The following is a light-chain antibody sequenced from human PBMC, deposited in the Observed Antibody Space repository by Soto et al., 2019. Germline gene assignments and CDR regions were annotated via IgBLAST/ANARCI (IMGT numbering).Light chain of an antibody. J-gene: IGLJ1*01. CDR3: SSYTTTSTYV. CDR2: EVS. V-gene: IGLV2-14*01. CDR1: TADIGGYNY. Sequence: QSALNQPASVSGTAGQSMTSSCTCPTADIGGYNYVSWYQQHPGEAPKLMIYEVSNRPSGVSNRFSGSKSGDTASLTISGLQAEDEADYYCSSYTTTSTYVFGTGTKVTVL.